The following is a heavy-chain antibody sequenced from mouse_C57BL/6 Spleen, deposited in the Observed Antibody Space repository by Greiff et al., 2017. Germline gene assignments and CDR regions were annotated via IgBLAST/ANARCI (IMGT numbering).Heavy chain of an antibody. Sequence: EVHLVESGGGLVQPGGSLKLSCAASGFTFSDYYMYWVRQTPEKRLEWVAYISNGGGSTYYPDTVKGRFTISRDNAKNTLYLQMSRLKSEDTAMYYCARGPWYFDVWGTGTTVTVSS. CDR2: ISNGGGST. CDR3: ARGPWYFDV. CDR1: GFTFSDYY. V-gene: IGHV5-12*01. J-gene: IGHJ1*03.